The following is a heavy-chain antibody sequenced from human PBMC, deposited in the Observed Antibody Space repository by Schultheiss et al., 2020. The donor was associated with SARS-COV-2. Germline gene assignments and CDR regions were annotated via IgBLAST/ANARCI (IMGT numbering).Heavy chain of an antibody. V-gene: IGHV4-34*01. J-gene: IGHJ2*01. CDR1: GGSFSGYY. CDR2: INHSGST. Sequence: SQTLSLTCAVYGGSFSGYYWSWIRQPPGKGLEWIGEINHSGSTNYNPSLKSRVTISVDTSKNQFSLKLSSVTAADTAVYYCARLIENWYFDLWGRGTLVTVSS. CDR3: ARLIENWYFDL. D-gene: IGHD3-16*01.